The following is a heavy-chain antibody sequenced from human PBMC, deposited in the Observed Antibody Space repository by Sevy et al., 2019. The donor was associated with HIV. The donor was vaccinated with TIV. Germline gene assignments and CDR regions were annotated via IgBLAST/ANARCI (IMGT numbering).Heavy chain of an antibody. Sequence: GGSLRLSCAASGFTFSSYGMHWVRQAPGKGLEWVAVIWYDGSNKYYADSVKGRFTISRDNSKNTLYLQMNSLRAEDTAVYYCAKGYYGDPTDAFDIWGQWTMVTVSS. CDR1: GFTFSSYG. CDR2: IWYDGSNK. J-gene: IGHJ3*02. V-gene: IGHV3-33*06. CDR3: AKGYYGDPTDAFDI. D-gene: IGHD4-17*01.